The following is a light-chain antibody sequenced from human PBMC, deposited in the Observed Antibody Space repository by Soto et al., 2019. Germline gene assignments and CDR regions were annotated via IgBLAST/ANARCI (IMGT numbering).Light chain of an antibody. CDR1: QSVSSY. CDR2: DAS. Sequence: EIVLTQSPATLSLSAGERATLSCRASQSVSSYVAWYQQKPGQAPRLLIYDASNRATGIPARFSGSGSGTDFTLTISSLEPEDFAVYFCQQHINWPLTFGGGTKVEIK. J-gene: IGKJ4*01. V-gene: IGKV3-11*01. CDR3: QQHINWPLT.